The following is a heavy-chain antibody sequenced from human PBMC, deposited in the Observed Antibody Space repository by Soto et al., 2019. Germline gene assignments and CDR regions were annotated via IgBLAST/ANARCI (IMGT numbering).Heavy chain of an antibody. CDR3: AKDSYSGSGWYNFDY. J-gene: IGHJ4*02. CDR2: ISWNSGSI. V-gene: IGHV3-9*01. D-gene: IGHD6-19*01. CDR1: GFTFDDYA. Sequence: SLRLSCAASGFTFDDYAMHWVRQAPGKGLEWVSGISWNSGSIGYADSVKGRFTISRDNAKNSLYLQMNSLRAEDTALYYCAKDSYSGSGWYNFDYWGQGTQVTVSS.